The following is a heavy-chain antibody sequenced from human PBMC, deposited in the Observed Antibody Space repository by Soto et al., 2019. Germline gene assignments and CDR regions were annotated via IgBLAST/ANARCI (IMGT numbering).Heavy chain of an antibody. CDR3: ARAGRYYDNSAFYATKIWFDP. CDR1: GYTFTSYA. D-gene: IGHD3-22*01. V-gene: IGHV1-3*01. J-gene: IGHJ5*02. Sequence: GASVKVSCKASGYTFTSYALHWVRQAPGQRLEWMGWINPGNGNTKYSEKFQGRLTCTRDTSASTASMELRSLRSEDTAVYYCARAGRYYDNSAFYATKIWFDPWGQGTLVTVSS. CDR2: INPGNGNT.